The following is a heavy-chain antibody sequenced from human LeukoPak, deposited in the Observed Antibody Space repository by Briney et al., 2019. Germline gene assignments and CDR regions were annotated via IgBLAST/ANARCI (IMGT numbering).Heavy chain of an antibody. CDR3: ARESVSLGEYYYYYGMDV. Sequence: PSQTLSLTCTVSGGSISSGGYYWSWIRQHPGKGLEWIGYIYYSGSTYYNPSLKSRVTISVDTSKNQFSLKLSSVTAADTAVYYRARESVSLGEYYYYYGMDVWGQGTTVTVSS. CDR1: GGSISSGGYY. V-gene: IGHV4-31*03. CDR2: IYYSGST. J-gene: IGHJ6*02. D-gene: IGHD3-16*01.